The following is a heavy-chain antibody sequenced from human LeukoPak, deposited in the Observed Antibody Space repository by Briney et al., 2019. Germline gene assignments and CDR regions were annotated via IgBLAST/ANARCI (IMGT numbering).Heavy chain of an antibody. D-gene: IGHD3-10*01. J-gene: IGHJ4*02. Sequence: PGGSLRLSCAVSGFTFSSYAMSWVRQAPGKGLEWVSAISGSGGSTYYADSVKGRFTISRDNSKNSLYLQMNSLRAEDTALYYCAKDRSWGFGELLKWGQGTLVTVSS. CDR3: AKDRSWGFGELLK. CDR2: ISGSGGST. V-gene: IGHV3-23*01. CDR1: GFTFSSYA.